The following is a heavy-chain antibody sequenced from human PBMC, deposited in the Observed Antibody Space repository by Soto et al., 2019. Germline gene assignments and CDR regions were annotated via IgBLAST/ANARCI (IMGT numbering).Heavy chain of an antibody. CDR2: IYWDDDK. CDR1: AFSLSTGGVG. V-gene: IGHV2-5*02. CDR3: IQSRCGGDCLQSYASYYYYGMDV. Sequence: SGPTLVNPTQTLTLTCTFSAFSLSTGGVGVDWIRQPPGKALEWLALIYWDDDKRYSPSLRSRLTITKDTSKNQVVLTMTNMDPVDTATYYCIQSRCGGDCLQSYASYYYYGMDVWGQGT. J-gene: IGHJ6*02. D-gene: IGHD2-21*02.